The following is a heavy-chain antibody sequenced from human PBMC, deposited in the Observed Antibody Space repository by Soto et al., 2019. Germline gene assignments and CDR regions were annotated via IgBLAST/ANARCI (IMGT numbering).Heavy chain of an antibody. CDR3: AKGLVGYVFGVQDYYFGMDV. CDR2: ISYDGNNK. Sequence: QVQLVESGGGVVQPGRSLRLSCGASGFKFSTYGMHWVRQAPGKGLEWVAVISYDGNNKDYADSVKGRSTISRDNSKNTSYLQMNSLRAEDTAVYYCAKGLVGYVFGVQDYYFGMDVWGQGTTVAVSS. CDR1: GFKFSTYG. V-gene: IGHV3-30*18. D-gene: IGHD1-26*01. J-gene: IGHJ6*02.